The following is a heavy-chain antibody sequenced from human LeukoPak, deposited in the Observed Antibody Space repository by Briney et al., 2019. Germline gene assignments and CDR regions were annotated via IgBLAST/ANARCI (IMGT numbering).Heavy chain of an antibody. J-gene: IGHJ2*01. Sequence: SETLSLTCTVSGGSISSSSYYWGWIRQPPGKGLEWIGRIYYSGSTYYNPSLKSRVTISVDTAKNQFSLRLSSVTAADTAVYYCARPVLVATALTHGYWYFDLWGRGTLVTVSS. V-gene: IGHV4-39*01. CDR1: GGSISSSSYY. CDR2: IYYSGST. D-gene: IGHD2-21*01. CDR3: ARPVLVATALTHGYWYFDL.